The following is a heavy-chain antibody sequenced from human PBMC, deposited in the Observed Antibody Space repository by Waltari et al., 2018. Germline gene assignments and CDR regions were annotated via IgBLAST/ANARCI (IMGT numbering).Heavy chain of an antibody. CDR1: GGSIRSPY. Sequence: QVQLQESGPGLVKPSETLSLTCTVSGGSIRSPYWSWIRQPPGKGLEWIGYIYYSGSTNYNPSLKSRVTISVDTSKNQFSLKLSSVTAADTAVYYCARDGGNSAYSWGQGTLVTVSS. CDR2: IYYSGST. V-gene: IGHV4-59*11. J-gene: IGHJ4*02. CDR3: ARDGGNSAYS. D-gene: IGHD2-21*02.